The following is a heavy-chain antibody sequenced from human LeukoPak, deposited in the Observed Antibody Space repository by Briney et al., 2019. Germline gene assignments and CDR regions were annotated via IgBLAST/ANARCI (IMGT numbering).Heavy chain of an antibody. J-gene: IGHJ4*01. CDR3: ARDDRNWGYFDY. D-gene: IGHD1-14*01. V-gene: IGHV4-59*01. Sequence: SSETLSLTCTVSGGSISSYYWSWIRQPPGKGLEWIGYIYYSGSTNYNPSLTSRVTISVDTSKNQFSLKLSSVTAADTAVYYCARDDRNWGYFDYWGQGTLVTVSS. CDR1: GGSISSYY. CDR2: IYYSGST.